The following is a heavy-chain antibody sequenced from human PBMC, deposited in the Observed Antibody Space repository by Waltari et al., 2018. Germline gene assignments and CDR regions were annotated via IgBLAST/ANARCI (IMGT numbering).Heavy chain of an antibody. V-gene: IGHV4-39*01. D-gene: IGHD1-26*01. J-gene: IGHJ4*02. Sequence: LSRQPPGKGLEWIGTIEYSGRTYSTPSLKRRSTMAVDTSKNQFSLKLSSVAAADTAVYYCARHFVGATFYWGQGTLVTVSS. CDR2: IEYSGRT. CDR3: ARHFVGATFY.